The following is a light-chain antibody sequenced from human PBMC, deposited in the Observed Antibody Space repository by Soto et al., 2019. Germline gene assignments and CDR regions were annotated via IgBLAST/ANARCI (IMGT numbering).Light chain of an antibody. V-gene: IGLV3-21*04. Sequence: SYELTQPPSVSLAPGETATITCGGNNIEDKRVHWYQQKPGQAPVLVINYRDRPSGIPERFSGSNSGNTATLTISRVEDGDEADYYCQVWDSSSLPSVVFGGGTKVTVL. J-gene: IGLJ2*01. CDR3: QVWDSSSLPSVV. CDR2: YR. CDR1: NIEDKR.